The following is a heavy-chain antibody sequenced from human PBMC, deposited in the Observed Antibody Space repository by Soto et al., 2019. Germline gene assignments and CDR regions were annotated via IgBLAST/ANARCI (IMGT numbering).Heavy chain of an antibody. V-gene: IGHV1-8*01. CDR2: MNPNSGNT. CDR1: GYTFTSYD. J-gene: IGHJ6*02. D-gene: IGHD2-2*01. CDR3: AGVDQLLLRPYSYYGMDV. Sequence: QVQLVQSGAEVKKPGASVKVSCKASGYTFTSYDINWVRQATGQGLEWMGWMNPNSGNTGYAQKFKGRVTMTRNTSISTAYMELRSLRSEDTAVYYCAGVDQLLLRPYSYYGMDVWGQGTAVTVSS.